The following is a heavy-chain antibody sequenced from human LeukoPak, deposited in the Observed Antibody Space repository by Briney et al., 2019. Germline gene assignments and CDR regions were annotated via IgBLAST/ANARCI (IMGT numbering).Heavy chain of an antibody. CDR1: GGSISSYY. V-gene: IGHV4-4*09. J-gene: IGHJ6*03. CDR3: ARLGTTVTTFYYYYYMDV. Sequence: SETLSLTCTVSGGSISSYYWSWIRQPPGKGLEWIGYIYTSGSTNYNPSLKSRVTISVDTSKNQFSLKLSSVTAADTAVYYCARLGTTVTTFYYYYYMDVRGKGTTVTVSS. CDR2: IYTSGST. D-gene: IGHD4-17*01.